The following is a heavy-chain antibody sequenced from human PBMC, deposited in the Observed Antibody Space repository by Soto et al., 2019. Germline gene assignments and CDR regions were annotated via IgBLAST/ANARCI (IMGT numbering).Heavy chain of an antibody. CDR2: IYYSGSN. V-gene: IGHV4-59*01. CDR3: ARDLRGRGGYNYGFDY. Sequence: TSETLSLTCTVSGGSISSYYWSWIRQPPGKGLERIGYIYYSGSNNYNPSLKSRVTISLDTSKFQLSLKLSFVTAADTVVYYCARDLRGRGGYNYGFDYWGQGTLVTVSS. D-gene: IGHD5-12*01. CDR1: GGSISSYY. J-gene: IGHJ4*02.